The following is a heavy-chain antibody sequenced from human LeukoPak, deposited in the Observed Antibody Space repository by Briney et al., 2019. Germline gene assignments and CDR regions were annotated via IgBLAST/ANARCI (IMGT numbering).Heavy chain of an antibody. CDR2: VFYSGST. D-gene: IGHD3-3*01. CDR3: ARHNYYHFWSTLNWFDP. CDR1: GGSFSGYY. J-gene: IGHJ5*02. Sequence: KPSETLSLTCAVYGGSFSGYYWSWIRRPPGKGLEWIGSVFYSGSTYFNPSLKSRVTLSVDSSNNNFSLKLRSVTAADTAVYYCARHNYYHFWSTLNWFDPWGQGALVTISS. V-gene: IGHV4-34*11.